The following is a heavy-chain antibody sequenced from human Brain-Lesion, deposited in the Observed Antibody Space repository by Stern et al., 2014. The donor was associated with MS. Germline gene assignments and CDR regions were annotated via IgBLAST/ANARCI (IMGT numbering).Heavy chain of an antibody. CDR2: LYYSGDT. Sequence: VQLVESGPGLVKPSETLSLTCTVAGGSVSSTSYALAWIRQPPGKGLEWIGALYYSGDTYDSPSLKSRLTISLDTPKNQFSRQWGFVTAADTAVYYCAGEEDIRYCSGGSCTGNWFDPWGQGTLVTVSS. CDR1: GGSVSSTSYA. V-gene: IGHV4-39*01. CDR3: AGEEDIRYCSGGSCTGNWFDP. D-gene: IGHD2-15*01. J-gene: IGHJ5*02.